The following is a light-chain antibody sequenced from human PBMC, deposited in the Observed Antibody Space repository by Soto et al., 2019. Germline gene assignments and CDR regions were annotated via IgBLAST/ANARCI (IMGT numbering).Light chain of an antibody. J-gene: IGKJ5*01. V-gene: IGKV3-20*01. CDR2: GAS. CDR1: QSVSNNY. CDR3: QQYGSSIT. Sequence: EIVLTQSPGTLSLAPGERATLSCRASQSVSNNYLAWYQQKPGQAPRLLIYGASSRATGIPDRFSGSGSGTDFTLTISRLEPEEFAVFYCQQYGSSITFGQGTRLEIK.